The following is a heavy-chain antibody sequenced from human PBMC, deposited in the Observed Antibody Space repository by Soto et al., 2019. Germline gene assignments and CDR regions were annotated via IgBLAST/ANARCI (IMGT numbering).Heavy chain of an antibody. CDR3: AKANQWLELDEYYGMDV. J-gene: IGHJ6*02. CDR2: ISGSGGMT. V-gene: IGHV3-23*01. CDR1: GFTFSSYA. D-gene: IGHD6-19*01. Sequence: PGGSLRLSCAASGFTFSSYAMSWVLQAPGNGLEWVSAISGSGGMTYYADSVKGRLTISRDNSKNTLYLQMNSLGAEDTAVYYCAKANQWLELDEYYGMDVWGQGTTVTVSS.